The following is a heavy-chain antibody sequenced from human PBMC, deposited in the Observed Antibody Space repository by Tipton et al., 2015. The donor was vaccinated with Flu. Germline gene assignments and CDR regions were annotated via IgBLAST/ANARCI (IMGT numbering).Heavy chain of an antibody. CDR3: ARSPSYSGSGNFPYYLDF. D-gene: IGHD3-10*01. CDR1: GGSFSSGSNY. V-gene: IGHV4-61*02. Sequence: GPVKPSETLALTCTVPGGSFSSGSNYWTWIRQSAGKGLEWIGRIYTTGSTNYNPTLKTRVTLSVDRTENQCSLKLSSVTAADTAVYYCARSPSYSGSGNFPYYLDFWSEGTLVTVSS. J-gene: IGHJ4*02. CDR2: IYTTGST.